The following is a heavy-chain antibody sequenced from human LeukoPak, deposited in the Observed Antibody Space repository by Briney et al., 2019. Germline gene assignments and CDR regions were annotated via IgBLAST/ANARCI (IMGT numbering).Heavy chain of an antibody. CDR1: GFTFSSYA. CDR3: AKDRLLWFGEYSNWFDP. V-gene: IGHV3-23*01. CDR2: IRGSGGST. D-gene: IGHD3-10*01. Sequence: GGSLRLSCAASGFTFSSYAMSWVRQAPGKGLEWVSAIRGSGGSTYYADSVKGRFTISRDNSKNTLYLQMNSLRAEDTAVYYCAKDRLLWFGEYSNWFDPWGQGTLVTVSS. J-gene: IGHJ5*02.